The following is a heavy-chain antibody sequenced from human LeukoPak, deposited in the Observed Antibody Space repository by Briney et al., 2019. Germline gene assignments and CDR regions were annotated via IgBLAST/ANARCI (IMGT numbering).Heavy chain of an antibody. CDR3: ARVSTDWSLDY. V-gene: IGHV3-48*02. CDR2: ISSARSTT. Sequence: GGPLRLSCSASGFIFSTYSMNWVRQAPGKGLEWLSYISSARSTTYYADSVKGRFTISGDNAESSLYLQMNSLRDEDTAVYYCARVSTDWSLDYWGQGTLVTVSS. J-gene: IGHJ4*02. CDR1: GFIFSTYS. D-gene: IGHD6-19*01.